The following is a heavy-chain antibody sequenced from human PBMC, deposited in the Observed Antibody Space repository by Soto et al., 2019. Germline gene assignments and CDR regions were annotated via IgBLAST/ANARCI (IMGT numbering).Heavy chain of an antibody. J-gene: IGHJ5*02. D-gene: IGHD1-26*01. Sequence: QVQLQESGPGLVKPSETVSVTCNASGGSTSGYYWTWIRQSPGKGLEWIGYIHSSGTTTYNPSLKSRVTISIDTSKNQVYLRVTSVTAADTAIYYCARHKKWAEQGWFDAWGQGTQVTVSS. CDR3: ARHKKWAEQGWFDA. V-gene: IGHV4-59*01. CDR1: GGSTSGYY. CDR2: IHSSGTT.